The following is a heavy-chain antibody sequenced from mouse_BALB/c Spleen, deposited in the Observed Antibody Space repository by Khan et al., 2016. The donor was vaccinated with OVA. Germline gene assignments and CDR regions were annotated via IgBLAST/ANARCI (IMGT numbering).Heavy chain of an antibody. CDR1: GYSFTSHT. D-gene: IGHD2-14*01. J-gene: IGHJ4*01. CDR3: ARRTTGYALDY. CDR2: INPRSGYT. V-gene: IGHV1-4*01. Sequence: QVQLQQSGAELARPGASVKMSCKASGYSFTSHTMHWVKQRPGQGLEWMGYINPRSGYTNYNQKFTDKATLTADKSSSTAYMQLSSLTSEDSAVYYCARRTTGYALDYWGQGTSVTVSS.